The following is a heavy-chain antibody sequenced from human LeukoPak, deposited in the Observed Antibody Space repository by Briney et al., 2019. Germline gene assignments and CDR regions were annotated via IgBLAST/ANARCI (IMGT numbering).Heavy chain of an antibody. CDR3: ARRRRITIFGVVEAPLDV. V-gene: IGHV4-34*01. CDR2: INHSGST. CDR1: GGSFSGYY. Sequence: SETLSLTCAVSGGSFSGYYWSWIRQPPGKGLEWIGEINHSGSTNYNPSLKSRVTISVDTSKNQFSLKLSSVTAADTAVYYCARRRRITIFGVVEAPLDVWGKGTTVTVSS. D-gene: IGHD3-3*01. J-gene: IGHJ6*04.